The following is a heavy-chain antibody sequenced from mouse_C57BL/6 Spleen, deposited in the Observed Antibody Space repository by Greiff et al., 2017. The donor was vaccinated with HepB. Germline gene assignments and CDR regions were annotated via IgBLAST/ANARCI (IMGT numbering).Heavy chain of an antibody. D-gene: IGHD1-1*01. CDR3: ARDNYYYGSSPYYAMDY. CDR1: GFTFSDYG. V-gene: IGHV5-17*01. Sequence: EVQLVESGGGLVKPGGSLKLSCAASGFTFSDYGMHWVRQAPEKGLEWVAYISSGSSTIYYADTVKGRFTISRDNAKNTLFLQMTSLRSEDTAMYYCARDNYYYGSSPYYAMDYWGQGTSVTVSS. CDR2: ISSGSSTI. J-gene: IGHJ4*01.